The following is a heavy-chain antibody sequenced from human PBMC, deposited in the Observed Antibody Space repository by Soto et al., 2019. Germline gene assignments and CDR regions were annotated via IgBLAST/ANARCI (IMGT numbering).Heavy chain of an antibody. V-gene: IGHV4-38-2*01. CDR1: GYAISSGYY. J-gene: IGHJ4*02. Sequence: SETLSLTCAVSGYAISSGYYWGWIRQPPGKGLEWIGGFYHGGSTYYNPSLKSRVTISVETSKNQFSLKLSSVTAADTALYYCARGSGSYDDFDFWGQGALVAIYS. CDR3: ARGSGSYDDFDF. D-gene: IGHD1-26*01. CDR2: FYHGGST.